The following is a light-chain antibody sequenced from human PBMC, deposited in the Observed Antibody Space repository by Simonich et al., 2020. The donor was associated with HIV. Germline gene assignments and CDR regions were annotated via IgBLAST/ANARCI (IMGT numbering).Light chain of an antibody. Sequence: QSALTQPASVSGSPGQSITISCTGTSSDVGGYNYVSWYQQHPGKAPKLMIYDVSKWPSGVPYRFSGSKAGNTASLTISGLQAEDEADYYCCSYAGSHTFVFGGGTKLTVL. CDR1: SSDVGGYNY. V-gene: IGLV2-11*01. J-gene: IGLJ2*01. CDR3: CSYAGSHTFV. CDR2: DVS.